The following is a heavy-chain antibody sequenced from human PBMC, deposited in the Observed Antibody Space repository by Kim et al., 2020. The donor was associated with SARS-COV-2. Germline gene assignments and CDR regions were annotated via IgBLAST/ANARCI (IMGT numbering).Heavy chain of an antibody. CDR1: GFTFSSYG. V-gene: IGHV3-33*06. J-gene: IGHJ4*02. Sequence: GGSLRLSCAASGFTFSSYGMHWVRQAPGKGLEWVAVIRYDGSTKYYADSVKGRFTISRDNSKNTLYLQMNSLRAEDTAVYYCAKDFGPFTRCPDYWGQGTLVTVSS. CDR2: IRYDGSTK. CDR3: AKDFGPFTRCPDY. D-gene: IGHD3-10*01.